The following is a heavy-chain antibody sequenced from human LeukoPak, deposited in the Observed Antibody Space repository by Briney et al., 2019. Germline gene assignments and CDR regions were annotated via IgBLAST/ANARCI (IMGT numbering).Heavy chain of an antibody. CDR3: AKDNGDSGFYYYGMDV. V-gene: IGHV3-23*01. D-gene: IGHD4-17*01. CDR1: GFTFSSYA. J-gene: IGHJ6*02. Sequence: GGSLRLSCAASGFTFSSYAMSWVRQAPGKGLEWVSAISGSGGSTYYADSVKGRFTISRDNSKNTLYLQMNSLRAEDTAVYYCAKDNGDSGFYYYGMDVWGQGTTVTVSS. CDR2: ISGSGGST.